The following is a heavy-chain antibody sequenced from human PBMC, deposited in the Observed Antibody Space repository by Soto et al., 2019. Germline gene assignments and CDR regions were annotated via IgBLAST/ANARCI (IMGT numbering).Heavy chain of an antibody. D-gene: IGHD6-6*01. CDR3: ARHGRDSSSGWSS. J-gene: IGHJ5*02. V-gene: IGHV5-51*01. CDR2: IYPGDSDT. CDR1: GYSFTSYG. Sequence: PGEPKRNPCNGSGYSFTSYGIGRVRQMPGKGLEWMGIIYPGDSDTRYSPSFQGQATISADKSISTAYLQWSSLKASDTAMYYCARHGRDSSSGWSSWGQGTLVTVSS.